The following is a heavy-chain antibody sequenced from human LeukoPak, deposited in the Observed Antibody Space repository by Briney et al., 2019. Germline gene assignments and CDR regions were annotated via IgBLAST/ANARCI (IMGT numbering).Heavy chain of an antibody. Sequence: HPGGSLRLSWAASGFSFISYGIHWVRQAPGKGLEWVGVISDDGRSKDYADYVKGRFTISRDNSKDTLYLQMNSLRDEDTAVYYCAKRPSDYGDYVSYFDSWGQGTLVTVSS. CDR3: AKRPSDYGDYVSYFDS. V-gene: IGHV3-30*18. CDR2: ISDDGRSK. CDR1: GFSFISYG. J-gene: IGHJ4*02. D-gene: IGHD4-17*01.